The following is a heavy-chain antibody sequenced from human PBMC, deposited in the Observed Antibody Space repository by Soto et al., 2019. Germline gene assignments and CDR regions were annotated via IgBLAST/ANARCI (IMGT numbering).Heavy chain of an antibody. CDR2: IIPIFGTA. Sequence: ASVKVSCKASGGTFSSYAISWVRQAPGQGLEWMGGIIPIFGTANYAQKFQGRDTITADESTSTAYMELSSLRSEDTAVYYCARERRFYCGSTSFYEYFQHWGQGTLVTVSS. D-gene: IGHD2-2*01. CDR3: ARERRFYCGSTSFYEYFQH. V-gene: IGHV1-69*13. CDR1: GGTFSSYA. J-gene: IGHJ1*01.